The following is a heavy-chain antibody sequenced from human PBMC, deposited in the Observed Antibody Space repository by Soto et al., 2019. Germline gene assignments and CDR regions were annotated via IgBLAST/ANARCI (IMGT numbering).Heavy chain of an antibody. CDR1: DGSISSSSCY. CDR2: IYYSGST. Sequence: PSEILSLPCTVSDGSISSSSCYWVWIRQPPGKGLECIGSIYYSGSTYYNTSLKSRVTISVDTSKNQFSLKLSSVTAADTAVYYCARLMGTLRYFDWSSYFDYWGQGTLVTVSS. J-gene: IGHJ4*02. D-gene: IGHD3-9*01. V-gene: IGHV4-39*01. CDR3: ARLMGTLRYFDWSSYFDY.